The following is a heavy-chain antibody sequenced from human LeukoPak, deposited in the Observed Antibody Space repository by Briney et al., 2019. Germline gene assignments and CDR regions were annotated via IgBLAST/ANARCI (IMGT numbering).Heavy chain of an antibody. D-gene: IGHD6-13*01. J-gene: IGHJ4*02. V-gene: IGHV3-23*01. Sequence: PGGSLRLSSAASGFTFCSYAMSWVPPAPGKGLEWVSAISGSGGSTYYADSEKGRFTISRDNSKNTLYLQMNSRRAGDTAVYYCAKKGIAAAGYNPRGYYFDYWGQGTLVTVSS. CDR3: AKKGIAAAGYNPRGYYFDY. CDR2: ISGSGGST. CDR1: GFTFCSYA.